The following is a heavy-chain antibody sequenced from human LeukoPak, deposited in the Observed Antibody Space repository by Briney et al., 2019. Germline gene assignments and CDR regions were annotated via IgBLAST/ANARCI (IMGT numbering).Heavy chain of an antibody. V-gene: IGHV3-48*01. J-gene: IGHJ4*02. CDR2: ISTSSGTI. CDR3: ARPRSSGWPLYYFDY. Sequence: GGSLRLSCEDSGFTFSYYSMNWVRQAPGKGLEWVSYISTSSGTIHYADSVKGRFTISRDNVKKSVYLQMNSLRVEDTAVYYCARPRSSGWPLYYFDYWGQGALVTVSS. D-gene: IGHD6-19*01. CDR1: GFTFSYYS.